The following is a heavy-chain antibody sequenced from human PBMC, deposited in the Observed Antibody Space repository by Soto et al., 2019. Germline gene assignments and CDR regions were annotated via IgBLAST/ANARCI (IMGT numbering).Heavy chain of an antibody. CDR1: GGSISSGAYS. D-gene: IGHD3-22*01. CDR3: ARGFYDSRGYSSHFDY. J-gene: IGHJ4*02. CDR2: IYHSGST. Sequence: SETLSLTCAVSGGSISSGAYSWSWIRQPPGKGLEWVGYIYHSGSTYYNPSLKSRVTISVDRSKNRFSLNLNSVTAADAAVYYCARGFYDSRGYSSHFDYWGQGILVTVAS. V-gene: IGHV4-30-2*01.